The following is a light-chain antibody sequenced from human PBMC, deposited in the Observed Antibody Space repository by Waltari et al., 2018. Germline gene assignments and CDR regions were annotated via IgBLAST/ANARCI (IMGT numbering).Light chain of an antibody. CDR2: WAS. V-gene: IGKV4-1*01. Sequence: DIVMTQSPDSLAVSLGERDTINCKSSQSVLYSSNNKNYLAWYQQKPGQPPKLLIYWASTRESGVPDRFSGSGSVTDFTLTISSLQAEDVAVYYCQQYYSTPLTFGPGTKVDIK. J-gene: IGKJ3*01. CDR1: QSVLYSSNNKNY. CDR3: QQYYSTPLT.